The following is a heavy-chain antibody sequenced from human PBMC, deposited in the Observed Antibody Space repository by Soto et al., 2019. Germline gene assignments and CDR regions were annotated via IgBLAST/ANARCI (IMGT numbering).Heavy chain of an antibody. CDR2: IYYSGET. Sequence: MLRETLSLTCTVSGVSISGTSYYWGWIRQTPAKGLEWIGTIYYSGETFYNPSLKSRVTISIDTSKNHFSLNLTSVTAADTAIYYCARHGSFWGQGALVTVSS. J-gene: IGHJ1*01. CDR3: ARHGSF. V-gene: IGHV4-39*01. D-gene: IGHD3-16*02. CDR1: GVSISGTSYY.